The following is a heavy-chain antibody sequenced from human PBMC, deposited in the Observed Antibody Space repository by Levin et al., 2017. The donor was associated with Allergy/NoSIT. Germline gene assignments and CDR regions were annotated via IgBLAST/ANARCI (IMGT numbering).Heavy chain of an antibody. Sequence: GESLKISCKGSGYSFTSYWISWVRQMPGKGLEWMGRIDPSDSYTNYSPSFQGHVTISADKSISTAYLQWSSLKASDTAMYYCASGYGSGSYYPDWGQGTLVTVSS. V-gene: IGHV5-10-1*01. CDR1: GYSFTSYW. CDR3: ASGYGSGSYYPD. D-gene: IGHD3-10*01. CDR2: IDPSDSYT. J-gene: IGHJ4*02.